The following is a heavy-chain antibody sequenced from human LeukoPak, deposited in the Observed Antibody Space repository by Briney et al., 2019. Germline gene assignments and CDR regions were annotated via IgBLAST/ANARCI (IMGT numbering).Heavy chain of an antibody. Sequence: ASVKVSCKASGYTFTSYDINWVRQATGQGLEWMGWMNPNSGNTGYAQKFQGRVTITADESTSTAYMELSSLRSEDTAVYYCARDTVTSFYFDYWGQGTLVTVSS. CDR3: ARDTVTSFYFDY. CDR1: GYTFTSYD. CDR2: MNPNSGNT. D-gene: IGHD4-11*01. V-gene: IGHV1-8*01. J-gene: IGHJ4*02.